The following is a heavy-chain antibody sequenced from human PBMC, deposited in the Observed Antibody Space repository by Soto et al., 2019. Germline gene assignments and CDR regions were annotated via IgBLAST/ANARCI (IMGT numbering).Heavy chain of an antibody. Sequence: SMQVSCKASGYTFTRYYLHAVLQTPQPGLEWMGWIRPNSGGTNYAQKFQGRVTMTRDTSINTAYMELSRLKSDDTAIYYCARDSLSGYDYHSYAYWSHVRLVTV. CDR2: IRPNSGGT. CDR3: ARDSLSGYDYHSYAY. D-gene: IGHD5-12*01. J-gene: IGHJ4*01. V-gene: IGHV1-2*02. CDR1: GYTFTRYY.